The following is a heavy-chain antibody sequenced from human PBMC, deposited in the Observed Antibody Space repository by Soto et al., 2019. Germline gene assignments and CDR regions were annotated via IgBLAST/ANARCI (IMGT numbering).Heavy chain of an antibody. V-gene: IGHV3-30-3*01. CDR1: GFTFSSYA. D-gene: IGHD3-3*01. J-gene: IGHJ6*02. CDR2: ISYDGSNK. CDR3: ARGTIFGVVIIYGMDV. Sequence: LRLSCAASGFTFSSYAMHWVRQAPGKGLEWVAVISYDGSNKYYADSVKGRFTISRDNSKNTLYLQMNSLRAEDTAVYYCARGTIFGVVIIYGMDVWGQGTTVTVSS.